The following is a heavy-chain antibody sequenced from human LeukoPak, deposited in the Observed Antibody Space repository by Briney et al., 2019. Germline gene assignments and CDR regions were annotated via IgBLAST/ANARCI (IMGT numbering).Heavy chain of an antibody. J-gene: IGHJ4*02. Sequence: GGSLRLSCTTSGFNFSSYWMSWVRQAPGKGLEWVANIKQDGSEKYYVDSVKGRFTISRDNAKNSLYLQMNSLRAEDTAVYYCARDRGSGGSCYSCVYFDYWGQGTLVTVSS. D-gene: IGHD2-15*01. CDR3: ARDRGSGGSCYSCVYFDY. V-gene: IGHV3-7*01. CDR2: IKQDGSEK. CDR1: GFNFSSYW.